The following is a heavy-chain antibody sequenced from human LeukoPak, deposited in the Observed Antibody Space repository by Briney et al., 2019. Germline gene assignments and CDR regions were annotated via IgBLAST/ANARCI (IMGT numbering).Heavy chain of an antibody. CDR2: ISNDGSNG. Sequence: PGGSLRLSCAAFGFTFSTYPMHWVRQAPGRGLEWVTVISNDGSNGYYAVSVKGRFTISRDNSQNTLYVQMSSLSPEDTAVYYCVREVSSGSFDYWGQGTLVTVSS. CDR1: GFTFSTYP. V-gene: IGHV3-30*14. CDR3: VREVSSGSFDY. D-gene: IGHD6-19*01. J-gene: IGHJ4*02.